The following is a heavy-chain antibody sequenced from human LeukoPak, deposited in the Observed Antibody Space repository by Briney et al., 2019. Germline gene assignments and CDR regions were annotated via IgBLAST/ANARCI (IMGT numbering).Heavy chain of an antibody. J-gene: IGHJ4*02. CDR2: ISSSSSSTI. CDR3: AKDLFGPYYDFWSGYYL. V-gene: IGHV3-48*01. CDR1: GFTFSSYS. Sequence: PGGSLRLSCAASGFTFSSYSMNWVRQAPGKGLEWVSYISSSSSSTIYYADSVKGRFTISRGNAKNSLYLQMNSLRAEDTAVYYCAKDLFGPYYDFWSGYYLWGQGTLVTVSS. D-gene: IGHD3-3*01.